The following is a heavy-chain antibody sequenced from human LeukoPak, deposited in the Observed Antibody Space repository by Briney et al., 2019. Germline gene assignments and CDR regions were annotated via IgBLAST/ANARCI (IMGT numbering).Heavy chain of an antibody. V-gene: IGHV3-74*01. CDR1: GFTFSSYW. D-gene: IGHD3-9*01. CDR2: INSDGSST. CDR3: ARGPDWLNNWFDL. Sequence: QPGGSLRLSCAASGFTFSSYWMHWVRQAPGKGLVWVSRINSDGSSTTYTDSVKGRFTTSRDNAKNTMYLQMKSLRAEDTAVYYCARGPDWLNNWFDLWGQGTLVTVSS. J-gene: IGHJ5*02.